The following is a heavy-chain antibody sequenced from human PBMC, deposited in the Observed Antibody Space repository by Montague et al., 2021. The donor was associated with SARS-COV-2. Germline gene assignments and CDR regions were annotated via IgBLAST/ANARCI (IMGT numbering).Heavy chain of an antibody. CDR2: IYFSGTT. J-gene: IGHJ3*02. CDR1: GGSISGGVYY. V-gene: IGHV4-31*03. Sequence: TLSLTCTASGGSISGGVYYWSWVRQHPGKGLECLGYIYFSGTTYYNPSLKSRLTISVDPSQNQFSLNLNSVTAADTAVCYCARGPGITASDGAFDIWGQGTMVTVSS. CDR3: ARGPGITASDGAFDI. D-gene: IGHD6-25*01.